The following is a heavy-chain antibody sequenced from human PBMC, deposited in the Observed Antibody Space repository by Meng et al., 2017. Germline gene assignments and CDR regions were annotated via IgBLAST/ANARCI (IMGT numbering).Heavy chain of an antibody. D-gene: IGHD4-23*01. CDR1: GFTCMDYY. Sequence: QLVGSGGVSAKPGGPLRLSCAASGFTCMDYYMSGIRRAPGKGLVWVSYISSSGSTIYYADSVKGRFTISRDNAKNSLYLQMNSLRAEDTAVYYCAREGGGNGLDYWGQGTLVTVSS. V-gene: IGHV3-11*01. J-gene: IGHJ4*02. CDR2: ISSSGSTI. CDR3: AREGGGNGLDY.